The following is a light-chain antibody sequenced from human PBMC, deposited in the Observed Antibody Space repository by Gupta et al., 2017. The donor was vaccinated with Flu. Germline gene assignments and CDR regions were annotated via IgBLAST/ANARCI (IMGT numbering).Light chain of an antibody. J-gene: IGKJ1*01. Sequence: MVMTQSPPSLPFTPGGPASISCRSSQSLLHSNGYNYLDWYLQKPGQSPQLLIYLGSNRASGVPDRFSGSGSGTDFTLKISRVEAEDVGVYYCMQALQTPRTFGQGTKVEIK. CDR1: QSLLHSNGYNY. V-gene: IGKV2-28*01. CDR2: LGS. CDR3: MQALQTPRT.